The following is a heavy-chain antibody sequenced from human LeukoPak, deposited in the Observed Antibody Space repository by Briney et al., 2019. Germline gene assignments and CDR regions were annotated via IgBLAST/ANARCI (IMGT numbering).Heavy chain of an antibody. CDR3: ARSSYCSTISCYLDY. J-gene: IGHJ4*02. V-gene: IGHV3-30*03. CDR2: ISSDGSNK. Sequence: PGRSLRLSCAASGFFFNNYGINWVRQAPGKGLEWVAVISSDGSNKYYADSVKGRFTISRDNSKNTVYLQMSSLRADDTAVYYCARSSYCSTISCYLDYWGQGTLITVSS. D-gene: IGHD2-2*01. CDR1: GFFFNNYG.